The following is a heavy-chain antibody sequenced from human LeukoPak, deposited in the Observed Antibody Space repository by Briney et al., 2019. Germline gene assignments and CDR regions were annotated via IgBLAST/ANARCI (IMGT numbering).Heavy chain of an antibody. D-gene: IGHD1-26*01. CDR2: ISHDGGKK. J-gene: IGHJ4*02. V-gene: IGHV3-30*18. CDR1: GFTFSDYY. CDR3: AKDGGEVGATFEY. Sequence: GGSLRLSCAASGFTFSDYYMSWIRQAPGKGLEWVAIISHDGGKKYYGDSVKGRFTISRDNSKNTLFLQMNSLRSDDPAVYYCAKDGGEVGATFEYWGQGTLVTVSS.